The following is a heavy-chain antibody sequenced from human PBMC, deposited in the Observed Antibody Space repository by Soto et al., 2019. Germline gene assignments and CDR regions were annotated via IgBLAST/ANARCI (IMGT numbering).Heavy chain of an antibody. CDR2: IYYRGNT. V-gene: IGHV4-31*03. CDR1: GDSIARGAYY. Sequence: KPSETLSLTCTVSGDSIARGAYYWTWIRQHPGQGLEWLGYIYYRGNTYYNPSLESRVSISLDTSENQFSLKLTSVTAADTAVYYCARSGYGSTDFDHWGQGTRVTVSS. J-gene: IGHJ4*02. CDR3: ARSGYGSTDFDH. D-gene: IGHD6-13*01.